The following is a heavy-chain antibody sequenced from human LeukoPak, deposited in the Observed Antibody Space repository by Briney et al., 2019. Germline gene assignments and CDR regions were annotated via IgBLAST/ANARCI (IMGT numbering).Heavy chain of an antibody. CDR1: ALTLSSSA. CDR3: ARDQYSTKVRGVIPHDAFDI. J-gene: IGHJ3*02. V-gene: IGHV3-30*04. Sequence: PGRCLRLACAASALTLSSSAMDSARQARGRGLGWEAVMSFDGSHKYYASSVEGQSPIPRANSKNTLYLQMNSLIAKDTAVYYCARDQYSTKVRGVIPHDAFDIWGQGTMVTVSS. D-gene: IGHD3-10*01. CDR2: MSFDGSHK.